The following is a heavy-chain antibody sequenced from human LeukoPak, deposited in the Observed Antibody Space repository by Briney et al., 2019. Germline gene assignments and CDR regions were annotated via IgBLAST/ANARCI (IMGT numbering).Heavy chain of an antibody. CDR2: INHSGST. D-gene: IGHD6-19*01. CDR3: ARPPNSGWLGNWFDP. CDR1: GGSFSGYY. V-gene: IGHV4-34*01. Sequence: SETLSLTCAVYGGSFSGYYWSWIRQPPGKGLEWIGEINHSGSTNYNPSLKSRVTISVDTSKDQFSLKLSSVTAADTAVYYCARPPNSGWLGNWFDPWGQGTLVTVSS. J-gene: IGHJ5*02.